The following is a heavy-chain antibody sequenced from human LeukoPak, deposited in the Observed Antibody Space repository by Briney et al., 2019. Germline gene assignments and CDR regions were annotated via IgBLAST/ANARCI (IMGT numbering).Heavy chain of an antibody. CDR2: ISDTSGST. Sequence: GGSLRLSCAASGFTFSGYAMSWVRLAPGKGLEWVSTISDTSGSTHYADSVKGRFTISRDNSKNTLYLQMHSLRAEDSAVHYCANWGGTYWGQGTLVTVSS. V-gene: IGHV3-23*01. D-gene: IGHD7-27*01. J-gene: IGHJ4*02. CDR1: GFTFSGYA. CDR3: ANWGGTY.